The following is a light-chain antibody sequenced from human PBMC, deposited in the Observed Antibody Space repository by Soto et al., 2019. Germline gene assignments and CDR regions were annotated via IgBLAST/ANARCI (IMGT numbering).Light chain of an antibody. CDR2: TAS. CDR3: LQDYNYPWT. J-gene: IGKJ1*01. Sequence: AIQMTQSPSSLSASVGNRVTITCRASQGIRNDLGWYQQKPGKAPKLLIYTASTLQSGVPSRFSGSGSGTDFTLTISSLQPEDFATYYCLQDYNYPWTFGQGTKVEIK. V-gene: IGKV1-6*01. CDR1: QGIRND.